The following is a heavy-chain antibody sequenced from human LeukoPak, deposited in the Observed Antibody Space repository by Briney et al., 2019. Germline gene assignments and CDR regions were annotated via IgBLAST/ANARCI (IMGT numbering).Heavy chain of an antibody. CDR3: ARAVGRRTWFYFDY. D-gene: IGHD3-10*01. CDR1: GGSISSGSYY. J-gene: IGHJ4*02. Sequence: SETLSLTCTVSGGSISSGSYYWSWIRQPPGKGLEWIGYIYYSGSTNYNPSLKSRVPISVDTSKNQFSLKLSSVTAADTAVYYCARAVGRRTWFYFDYWGQGTLVTVSS. V-gene: IGHV4-61*01. CDR2: IYYSGST.